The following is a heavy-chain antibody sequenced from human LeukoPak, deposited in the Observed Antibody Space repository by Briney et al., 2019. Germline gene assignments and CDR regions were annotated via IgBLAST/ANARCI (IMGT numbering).Heavy chain of an antibody. Sequence: PGGSLRLSCAASGVTFSSYWMHWVRQAPGKGLVWVWRINTSGSSTTYAASVRGGFTISRDNAKNTLYMQMNRLRAEDTAVYYCARVDLVVAATYHAFDIWGQGTMVTVSS. CDR2: INTSGSST. D-gene: IGHD2-15*01. CDR3: ARVDLVVAATYHAFDI. CDR1: GVTFSSYW. J-gene: IGHJ3*02. V-gene: IGHV3-74*01.